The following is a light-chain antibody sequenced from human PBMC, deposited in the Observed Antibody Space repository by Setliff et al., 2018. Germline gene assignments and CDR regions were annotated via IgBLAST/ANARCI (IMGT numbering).Light chain of an antibody. V-gene: IGLV1-40*01. J-gene: IGLJ3*02. CDR1: SSNIGAGYD. CDR2: ANN. Sequence: QSVLTQPPSVSGAPGQRVTISCTGSSSNIGAGYDVHWYQQLPGTAPKLLIYANNIRPSGVPDRFSGSQSGASASLAVTGLQTEDEAYYYCQSFDSSLSGVVFGGGTQRTVL. CDR3: QSFDSSLSGVV.